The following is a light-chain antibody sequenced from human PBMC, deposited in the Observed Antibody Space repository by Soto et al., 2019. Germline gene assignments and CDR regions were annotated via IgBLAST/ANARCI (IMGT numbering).Light chain of an antibody. V-gene: IGLV1-40*01. Sequence: QSVLTQPPSVSGAPGQRVTISCTGSSSNIGAGYDVHWYQQLPGTAPKLLIYGNSNRPSGVPDRFSGSKSGTSASLAITGLQDEDEADYYCQSYDSSLSWVFGGGTQLTVL. J-gene: IGLJ3*02. CDR2: GNS. CDR1: SSNIGAGYD. CDR3: QSYDSSLSWV.